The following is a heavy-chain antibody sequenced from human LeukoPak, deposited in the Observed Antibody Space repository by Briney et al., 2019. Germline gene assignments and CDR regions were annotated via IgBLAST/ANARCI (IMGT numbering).Heavy chain of an antibody. J-gene: IGHJ4*02. CDR2: IYYSGST. Sequence: PSETLPLTCSVSGGPLSCYLGSWIRQPRGWAVGWVGHIYYSGSTNYNPPLKSRLTISVDPSKNQLSLKLSSVTAADTAVYYCARLSRIVATTTLDYWGQGTLVTVSS. D-gene: IGHD5-12*01. CDR1: GGPLSCYL. CDR3: ARLSRIVATTTLDY. V-gene: IGHV4-59*13.